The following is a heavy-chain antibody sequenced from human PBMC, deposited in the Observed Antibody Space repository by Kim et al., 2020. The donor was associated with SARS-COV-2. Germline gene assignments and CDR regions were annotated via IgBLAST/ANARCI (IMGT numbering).Heavy chain of an antibody. CDR2: IRSKANSYAT. D-gene: IGHD3-3*01. Sequence: GGSLRLSCAASGFTFSGSAMHRVRQASGKGLEWVGRIRSKANSYATAYAASVKGRFTISRDDSKNTAYLQMKSLKTEDTAVYYCTRRYDCWSGYQNHYYYYYGMDVWGHGTTVTVSS. J-gene: IGHJ6*02. V-gene: IGHV3-73*01. CDR3: TRRYDCWSGYQNHYYYYYGMDV. CDR1: GFTFSGSA.